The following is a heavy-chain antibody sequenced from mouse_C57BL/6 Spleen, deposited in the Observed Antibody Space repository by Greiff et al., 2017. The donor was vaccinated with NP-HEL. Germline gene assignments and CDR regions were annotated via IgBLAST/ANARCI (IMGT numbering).Heavy chain of an antibody. V-gene: IGHV2-5*01. CDR1: GFSLTSYG. D-gene: IGHD1-1*01. J-gene: IGHJ1*03. CDR2: IWRGGST. CDR3: AKKNYGSSYGWYFDV. Sequence: QVQLKESGPGLVQPSQSLSITCTVSGFSLTSYGVHWVRQSPGKGLEWLGVIWRGGSTDYNAAFMSRLSITKDNSKSQVFFKMNSLQADDTAIYYCAKKNYGSSYGWYFDVWGTGTTVTVSS.